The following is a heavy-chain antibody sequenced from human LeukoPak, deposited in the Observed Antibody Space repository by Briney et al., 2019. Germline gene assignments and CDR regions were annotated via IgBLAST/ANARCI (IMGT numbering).Heavy chain of an antibody. D-gene: IGHD4-17*01. CDR2: IYYSGST. V-gene: IGHV4-30-4*08. J-gene: IGHJ4*02. Sequence: TLSLTCAVSGGSISSGGYYWSWIRQHPGKGLEWIGYIYYSGSTYYNPSLKSRVTISVDTSKNQFSLKLSSVTAADTAVYYCARVGDDYGDYALDYWGQGTLVTVSS. CDR1: GGSISSGGYY. CDR3: ARVGDDYGDYALDY.